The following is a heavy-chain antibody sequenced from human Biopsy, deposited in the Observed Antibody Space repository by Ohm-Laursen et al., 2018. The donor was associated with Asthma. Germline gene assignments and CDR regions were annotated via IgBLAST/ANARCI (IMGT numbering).Heavy chain of an antibody. CDR1: EFTFSDYY. CDR2: IGSTRLYT. V-gene: IGHV3-11*06. D-gene: IGHD3-16*02. CDR3: ARHLSPGYHHYAMDV. J-gene: IGHJ6*02. Sequence: SLRLSCAASEFTFSDYYMFWVRQAPGKGLEWISYIGSTRLYTNSADSVKGRFSISRDNAKNSLYLHMNSLRVEDTAVYYCARHLSPGYHHYAMDVWGQGTTATVSS.